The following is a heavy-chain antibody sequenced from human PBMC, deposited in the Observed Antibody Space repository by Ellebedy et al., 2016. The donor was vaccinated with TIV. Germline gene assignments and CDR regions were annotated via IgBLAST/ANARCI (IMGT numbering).Heavy chain of an antibody. J-gene: IGHJ4*02. CDR3: VITEGEWNVAGLY. V-gene: IGHV3-30*14. Sequence: GESLKISCAASGFTFSSYAMHWVRQAPGKGLEWVAVISYDGSNKYYADSVKGRFTISRDNSKNTLYLQMSSLRAEDTAVYYCVITEGEWNVAGLYWGQGTLVTVSS. CDR1: GFTFSSYA. D-gene: IGHD3-16*01. CDR2: ISYDGSNK.